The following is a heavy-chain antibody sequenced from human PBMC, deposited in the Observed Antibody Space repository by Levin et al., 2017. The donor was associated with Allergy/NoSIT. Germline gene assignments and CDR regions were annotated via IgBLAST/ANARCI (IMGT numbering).Heavy chain of an antibody. CDR2: ISGSGDST. CDR3: AKGGAGATTKWYFDY. J-gene: IGHJ4*02. V-gene: IGHV3-23*01. Sequence: PGGSLRLSCAASGFTFSSYAMSWVRQAPGKGLEWVSVISGSGDSTYYADSVRGRFTISRDNSKNTLYLQMNSLRAEDTALYYCAKGGAGATTKWYFDYWGQGTLVTVSS. CDR1: GFTFSSYA. D-gene: IGHD1-26*01.